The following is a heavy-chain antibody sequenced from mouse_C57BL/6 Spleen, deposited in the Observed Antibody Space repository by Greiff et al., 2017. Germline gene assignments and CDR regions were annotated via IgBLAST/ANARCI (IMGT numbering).Heavy chain of an antibody. CDR1: GYSFTGYY. CDR3: ARCYDYDVFDY. CDR2: INPSTGGT. D-gene: IGHD2-4*01. Sequence: DVQLQESGPELVKPGASVKISCKASGYSFTGYYMNWVKQSPEKSLEWIGEINPSTGGTTYNQKFKAKATLTVDKSSSTAYMQLKSLTSEDSAVYYCARCYDYDVFDYWGQGTTLTVSS. V-gene: IGHV1-42*01. J-gene: IGHJ2*01.